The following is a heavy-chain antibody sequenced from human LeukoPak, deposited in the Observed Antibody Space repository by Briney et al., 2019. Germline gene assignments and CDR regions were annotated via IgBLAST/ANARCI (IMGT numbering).Heavy chain of an antibody. CDR3: AKDLSSGWYSTYDY. D-gene: IGHD6-19*01. V-gene: IGHV3-23*01. Sequence: QPGGSLRLSCAASGFTFSSYAMSWVRQAPGKGLEWVSYISGSGGSTYYADSVKGRFTISRDNSKNTLYLQMNSLRAEDTAVYYCAKDLSSGWYSTYDYWGQGTLVTVSS. CDR1: GFTFSSYA. CDR2: ISGSGGST. J-gene: IGHJ4*02.